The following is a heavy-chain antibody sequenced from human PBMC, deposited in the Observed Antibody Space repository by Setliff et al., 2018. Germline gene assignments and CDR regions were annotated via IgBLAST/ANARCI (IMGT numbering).Heavy chain of an antibody. CDR1: TSRFSDYG. V-gene: IGHV3-33*08. CDR2: IWYDGRRK. Sequence: GGSLRLSCEVSTSRFSDYGFHWVRQAPGKGLEWVAVIWYDGRRKYYADSVRGRFTVSRDNSKNTVFLEMNSLRTEDTALYYCARDDDTLDIWGQGTMVTVSS. CDR3: ARDDDTLDI. J-gene: IGHJ3*02.